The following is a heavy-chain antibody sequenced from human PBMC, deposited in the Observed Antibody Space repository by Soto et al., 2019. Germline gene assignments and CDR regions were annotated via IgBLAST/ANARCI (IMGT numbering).Heavy chain of an antibody. CDR1: GLTFSRNA. CDR2: ITGSGGSR. D-gene: IGHD3-3*01. V-gene: IGHV3-23*01. Sequence: EVQLLESGGGLVQPGGSLRLSCAASGLTFSRNAMSWVRQAPGKGPERIAGITGSGGSRYYADSVKGRFTISRDNSKNTLFLQMNSLRVEDTALYYCTKDAEAYDFAFDKWGQGTMVTVTS. CDR3: TKDAEAYDFAFDK. J-gene: IGHJ3*02.